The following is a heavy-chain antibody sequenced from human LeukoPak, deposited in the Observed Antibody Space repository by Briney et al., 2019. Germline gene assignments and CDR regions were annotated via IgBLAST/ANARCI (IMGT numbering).Heavy chain of an antibody. CDR2: IHFDGSNR. J-gene: IGHJ4*02. D-gene: IGHD3-10*01. Sequence: GGSLRLSCAASEFTFSTYGMHWVRQAPGKGLEWVAYIHFDGSNRHYIDSVKGRFTISRDNSDNTLYLQMNSLRPEDTAVYYCSEDRGGFPHYFDYWGQGTLVTVSS. CDR3: SEDRGGFPHYFDY. V-gene: IGHV3-30*02. CDR1: EFTFSTYG.